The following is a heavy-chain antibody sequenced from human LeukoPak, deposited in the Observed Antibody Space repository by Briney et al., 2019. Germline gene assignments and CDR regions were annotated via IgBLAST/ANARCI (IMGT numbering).Heavy chain of an antibody. V-gene: IGHV4-59*01. D-gene: IGHD6-13*01. J-gene: IGHJ4*02. Sequence: SETLSLTCPVSGGSIRGYFWRWIRQPPGKGLEWVGYIYNSGSTNYNPSLKTRVTTSLDTSKNQFSLKLSSVTAADTAMYYCARGASYTSTSYFFDYWGQGILVTVSS. CDR1: GGSIRGYF. CDR2: IYNSGST. CDR3: ARGASYTSTSYFFDY.